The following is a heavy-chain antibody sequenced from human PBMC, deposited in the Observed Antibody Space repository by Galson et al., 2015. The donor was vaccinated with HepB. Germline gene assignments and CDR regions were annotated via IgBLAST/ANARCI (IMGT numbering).Heavy chain of an antibody. D-gene: IGHD3-10*01. CDR3: AKDDLMVRGRYYYGMDV. J-gene: IGHJ6*02. V-gene: IGHV3-23*01. CDR1: GFTFSSYA. CDR2: ISGSGGST. Sequence: SLRLSCAASGFTFSSYAMSWVRQAPGKGLEWVSAISGSGGSTYYADSVKGRFTISRDNSKNTLYLQMNSLRAEDTAVYYCAKDDLMVRGRYYYGMDVWGQGTTVTVSS.